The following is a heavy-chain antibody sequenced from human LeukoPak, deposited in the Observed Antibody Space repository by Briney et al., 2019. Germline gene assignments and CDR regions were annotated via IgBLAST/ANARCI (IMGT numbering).Heavy chain of an antibody. CDR1: GGSVSGYY. J-gene: IGHJ3*02. Sequence: SETLSLTCAVSGGSVSGYYWSWIRQPPGKGPEWIGKISHGGSTNYNPSLKSRVTISVDTSTNQFSLNLSSVTAADTAAYYCARSANAFDIWGQGTMVTVSS. V-gene: IGHV4-34*01. CDR2: ISHGGST. CDR3: ARSANAFDI.